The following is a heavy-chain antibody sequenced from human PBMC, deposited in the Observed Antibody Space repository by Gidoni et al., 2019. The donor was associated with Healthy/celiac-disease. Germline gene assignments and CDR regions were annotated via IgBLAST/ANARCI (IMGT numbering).Heavy chain of an antibody. Sequence: EVQLVESGGGLVQPGGSLRLSCAGSGFHSSSYWLSWVRQAPGKGLEWVANIKQDGSEKYYVDSVKGRFTISRDNAKNSLYLQMNSLSAEDTAVYYCARDSYLPDSGSYYDYWGQGTLVTVSS. CDR1: GFHSSSYW. D-gene: IGHD1-26*01. J-gene: IGHJ4*02. CDR3: ARDSYLPDSGSYYDY. CDR2: IKQDGSEK. V-gene: IGHV3-7*01.